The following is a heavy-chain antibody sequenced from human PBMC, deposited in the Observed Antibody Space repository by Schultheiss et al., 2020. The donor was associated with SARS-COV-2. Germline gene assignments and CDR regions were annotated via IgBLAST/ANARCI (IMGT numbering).Heavy chain of an antibody. CDR2: ISGSGDST. CDR1: GFTFGIYA. Sequence: GGSLRLSCAASGFTFGIYALTWVRQPPGKGLEWVSAISGSGDSTYYADSVKGRFTISRDNSKNTLYLQMNSLRAEDTAVYYCAREQQLDYYYYGMDVWGQGTTVTVSS. V-gene: IGHV3-23*01. CDR3: AREQQLDYYYYGMDV. D-gene: IGHD6-13*01. J-gene: IGHJ6*02.